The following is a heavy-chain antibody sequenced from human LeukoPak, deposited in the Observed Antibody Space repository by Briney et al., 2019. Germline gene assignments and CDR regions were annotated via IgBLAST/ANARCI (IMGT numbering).Heavy chain of an antibody. D-gene: IGHD2-2*01. CDR1: GFTFNTCG. Sequence: GRSLRLSCVASGFTFNTCGMHWVRQAPGKGLEWVAGISKDGSSKDYADSVKGRFTNSRDNSKNTMYLQMNSLRVEDTAVYYCAKAAYCTSTSCHFSGYAQRPLDSWGQGTLVTVSS. V-gene: IGHV3-30*18. CDR2: ISKDGSSK. J-gene: IGHJ4*02. CDR3: AKAAYCTSTSCHFSGYAQRPLDS.